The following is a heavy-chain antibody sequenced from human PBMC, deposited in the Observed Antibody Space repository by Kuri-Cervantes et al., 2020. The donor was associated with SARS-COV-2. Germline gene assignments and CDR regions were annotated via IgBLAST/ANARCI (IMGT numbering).Heavy chain of an antibody. Sequence: SETLSLTCTVSGGSISSGGYYWSWIRQHPGKGLEWIGYIYYSGSTYYNPSLKSRVTISVDTSKNQFSLKLSSVTAADTAVYYCARIRGITIFGVAQHFDYWGQGTLVTVSS. CDR1: GGSISSGGYY. D-gene: IGHD3-3*01. J-gene: IGHJ4*02. CDR2: IYYSGST. CDR3: ARIRGITIFGVAQHFDY. V-gene: IGHV4-31*03.